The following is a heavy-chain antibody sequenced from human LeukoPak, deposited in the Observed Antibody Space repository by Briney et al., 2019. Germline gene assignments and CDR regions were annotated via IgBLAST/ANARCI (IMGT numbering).Heavy chain of an antibody. CDR3: AKGIAVTGVTFDQ. CDR2: ISGSNSYI. J-gene: IGHJ4*02. D-gene: IGHD6-19*01. V-gene: IGHV3-21*04. CDR1: GFTFNSYS. Sequence: GGSLRLSCAASGFTFNSYSMNWVRQAAGKGLEWVSSISGSNSYIYYADSMKGRFTISRDNAKNSLYLQMNSLRDEDTALYYCAKGIAVTGVTFDQWGEGTLVTVSS.